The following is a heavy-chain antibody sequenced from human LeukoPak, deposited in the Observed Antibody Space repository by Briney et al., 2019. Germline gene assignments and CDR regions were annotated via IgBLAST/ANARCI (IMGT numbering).Heavy chain of an antibody. CDR3: AKADTAMPKDYYYYYMDV. D-gene: IGHD5-18*01. J-gene: IGHJ6*03. CDR1: GFTFDDYT. V-gene: IGHV3-23*01. Sequence: GGSLRLSCAASGFTFDDYTMHWVRQAPGKGLEWVSAISGSGGSTYYADSVKGRFTISRDNSKNTLYLQMNSLRAEDTAVYYCAKADTAMPKDYYYYYMDVWGKGTTVTISS. CDR2: ISGSGGST.